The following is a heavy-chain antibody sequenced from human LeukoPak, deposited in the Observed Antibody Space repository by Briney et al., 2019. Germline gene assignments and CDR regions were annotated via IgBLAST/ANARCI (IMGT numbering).Heavy chain of an antibody. CDR3: ARGRDNVVVPAALSGELSYYYYMDV. CDR2: IIPIFGTA. J-gene: IGHJ6*03. D-gene: IGHD2-2*01. CDR1: GGTFSSYA. Sequence: SVKVSCKASGGTFSSYAISWVRQAPGQGLEWMGGIIPIFGTANYAQKFQGRVTITADKSTSTAYMELSSLRSEDTAVYYCARGRDNVVVPAALSGELSYYYYMDVWGKGTTVTVSS. V-gene: IGHV1-69*06.